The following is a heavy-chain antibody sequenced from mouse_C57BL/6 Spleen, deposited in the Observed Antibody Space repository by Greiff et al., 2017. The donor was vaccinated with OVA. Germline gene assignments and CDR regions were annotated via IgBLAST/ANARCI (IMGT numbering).Heavy chain of an antibody. J-gene: IGHJ4*01. V-gene: IGHV7-3*01. CDR3: ARYGGVRYYYAMDY. Sequence: EVQLVESGGGLVQPGGSLSLSCAASGFTFTDYYMSWVRQPPGKALEWLGFIRNKANGYTTAYRASVKGRFTISSDNSQSILYLQMNALRAEDSATYDCARYGGVRYYYAMDYWGQGTSVTVSS. CDR2: IRNKANGYTT. D-gene: IGHD2-14*01. CDR1: GFTFTDYY.